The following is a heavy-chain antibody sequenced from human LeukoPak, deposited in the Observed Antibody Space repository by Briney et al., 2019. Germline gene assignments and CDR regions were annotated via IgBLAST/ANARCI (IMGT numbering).Heavy chain of an antibody. CDR3: AKTSRSNSAYDSPFDY. CDR2: ISGSGSST. V-gene: IGHV3-23*01. J-gene: IGHJ4*02. Sequence: PGGSLRLSCAASGFTFSIYAMSWVRQAPGKGLEWVSSISGSGSSTYYADSVKGRFTISRDNSQNTLFLQMNSLRAEDTAIYYCAKTSRSNSAYDSPFDYWGQGTQVTVSS. D-gene: IGHD3-3*01. CDR1: GFTFSIYA.